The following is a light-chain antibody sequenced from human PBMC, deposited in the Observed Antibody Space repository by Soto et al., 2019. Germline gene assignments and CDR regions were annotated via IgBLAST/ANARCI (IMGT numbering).Light chain of an antibody. Sequence: QAVVTQEPSLTVSPGGTVTLTCGSSTGTVTSGHYPYWFQQKPGQAPRTLIYDTDNKHSWTPARFSGSLLGGKAALTLSGAQPEDEAYYCCLLSYSAARVFGGGTKLTVL. CDR2: DTD. CDR3: LLSYSAARV. J-gene: IGLJ3*02. CDR1: TGTVTSGHY. V-gene: IGLV7-46*01.